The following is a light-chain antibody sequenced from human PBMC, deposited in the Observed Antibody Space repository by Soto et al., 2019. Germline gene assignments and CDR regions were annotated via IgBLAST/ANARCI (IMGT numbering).Light chain of an antibody. V-gene: IGLV1-40*01. J-gene: IGLJ2*01. CDR1: SSNIGTGYD. CDR2: GTT. CDR3: QSYDGSLSALV. Sequence: QSVLTQPPSVSGAPGQRVTISCTGASSNIGTGYDVHWYQQLPGTAPKLLIYGTTNRPSGVPDRFSGSKSGTSASLAITGLQAEDEADYYCQSYDGSLSALVFGGGTKLTVL.